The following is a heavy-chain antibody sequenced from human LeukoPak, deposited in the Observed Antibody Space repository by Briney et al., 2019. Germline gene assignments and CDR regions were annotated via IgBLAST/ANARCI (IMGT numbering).Heavy chain of an antibody. D-gene: IGHD6-13*01. J-gene: IGHJ4*02. CDR1: GGSIGTNY. CDR3: ARSATPHIHSSSWHFDY. Sequence: SETLSLTCSVSGGSIGTNYWSWIRQVPGKRLEWIGYSSYSGSSNYNPSLKSRVTISVDTSKTQFSLYLNSVTAADTAVYYCARSATPHIHSSSWHFDYRGQGTLVTVSS. CDR2: SSYSGSS. V-gene: IGHV4-59*01.